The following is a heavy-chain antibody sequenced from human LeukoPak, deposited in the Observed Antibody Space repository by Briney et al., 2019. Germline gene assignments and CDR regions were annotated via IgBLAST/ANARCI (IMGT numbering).Heavy chain of an antibody. CDR2: IKQDGGLK. CDR3: ARFAKGYGSGDIDY. V-gene: IGHV3-7*03. D-gene: IGHD3-10*01. CDR1: GFTFSRCW. J-gene: IGHJ4*02. Sequence: GGSLRLSCAASGFTFSRCWMSWVRQAPGKGLEWVANIKQDGGLKHYADSVKGRFTISRDNANNSLYLQMNSLRAEDTAVYFCARFAKGYGSGDIDYWGQGTLVTVSS.